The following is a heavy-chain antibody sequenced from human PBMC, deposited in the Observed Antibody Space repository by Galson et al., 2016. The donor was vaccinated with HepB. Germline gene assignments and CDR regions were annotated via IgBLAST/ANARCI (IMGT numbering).Heavy chain of an antibody. CDR2: LIPIMGET. Sequence: SVKVSCKASEDNLESFAITWVRQAPGQGLEWIGGLIPIMGETKYAQKFHDRLTISADELTTTVYMELTSLTFQDTAVYYCARDSGIAVPDATPGEGDWYFDLWGRGTLVTVSS. D-gene: IGHD6-19*01. J-gene: IGHJ2*01. CDR3: ARDSGIAVPDATPGEGDWYFDL. V-gene: IGHV1-69*13. CDR1: EDNLESFA.